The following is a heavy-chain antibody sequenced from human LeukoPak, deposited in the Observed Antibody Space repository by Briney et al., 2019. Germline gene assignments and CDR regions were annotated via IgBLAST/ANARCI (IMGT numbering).Heavy chain of an antibody. CDR3: ARDLDGSGNVNWFHP. J-gene: IGHJ5*02. V-gene: IGHV3-48*03. D-gene: IGHD3-10*01. CDR2: ISSSGSTR. Sequence: PGGSLRLSCAASGFTFSSYEMNWVRQAPGKGLEWVSYISSSGSTRYYADSVKGRFTISRDNAKNTLYLQMNSLRAEDTAVYYCARDLDGSGNVNWFHPWGQGTLVTVSS. CDR1: GFTFSSYE.